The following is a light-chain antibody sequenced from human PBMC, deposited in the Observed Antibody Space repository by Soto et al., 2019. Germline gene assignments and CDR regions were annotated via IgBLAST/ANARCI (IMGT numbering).Light chain of an antibody. Sequence: QLVLTQPPSASGTPGQRVPISCSGSSSDVGVYNYVSWYKQHPGKAPKLVIYEVTRRPSDVPDRFSGSKSGNTASLTVSGLQTEDEADYYCSSSAGSSTLFGGGTKVTVL. V-gene: IGLV2-8*01. CDR1: SSDVGVYNY. CDR2: EVT. J-gene: IGLJ2*01. CDR3: SSSAGSSTL.